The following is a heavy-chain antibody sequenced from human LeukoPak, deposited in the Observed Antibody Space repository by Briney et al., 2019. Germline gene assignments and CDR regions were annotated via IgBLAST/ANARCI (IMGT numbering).Heavy chain of an antibody. CDR3: ARVYSSSSGKNAFDI. Sequence: GGSLRLSCAASGFTFSKYWMSWVRQGPGKGLEWVANIKEDGNKKDYVDSVKGRFTISRDNAENSLYLQVNSLRAEDTAVYYCARVYSSSSGKNAFDIWGQETMVTIPS. D-gene: IGHD6-6*01. CDR2: IKEDGNKK. CDR1: GFTFSKYW. V-gene: IGHV3-7*03. J-gene: IGHJ3*02.